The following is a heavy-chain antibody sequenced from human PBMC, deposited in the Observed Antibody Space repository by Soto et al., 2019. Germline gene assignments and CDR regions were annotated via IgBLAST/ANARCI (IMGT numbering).Heavy chain of an antibody. J-gene: IGHJ6*02. D-gene: IGHD5-12*01. Sequence: PGGSLRLSCAASGFTFSSYGMHWVRQAPGKGLEWVAVIWYDGSNKYYADSVKGRFTISRDNSKNTLYLQMNSLRAEDTAVYYFARVAHSGYDPTTEVRYYYYSDCMDVWGQGTTVTVSS. CDR1: GFTFSSYG. CDR3: ARVAHSGYDPTTEVRYYYYSDCMDV. V-gene: IGHV3-33*01. CDR2: IWYDGSNK.